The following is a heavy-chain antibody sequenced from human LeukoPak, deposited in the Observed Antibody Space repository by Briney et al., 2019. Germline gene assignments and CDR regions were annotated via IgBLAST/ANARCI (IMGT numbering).Heavy chain of an antibody. J-gene: IGHJ6*03. CDR1: GFTFSSYG. D-gene: IGHD5-18*01. Sequence: GGPLRLSCAASGFTFSSYGMHWVRQAPRKGLEGVAFIRYDGSNKYYADSVKRRFTISRDNSKNTLYLQMNSLRAEDTAVYYCAGRVDTAMAAEWYYYYMDVWGKGTTVTVSS. V-gene: IGHV3-30*02. CDR2: IRYDGSNK. CDR3: AGRVDTAMAAEWYYYYMDV.